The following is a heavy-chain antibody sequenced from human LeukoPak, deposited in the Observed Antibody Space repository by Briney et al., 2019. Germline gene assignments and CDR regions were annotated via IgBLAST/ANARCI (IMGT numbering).Heavy chain of an antibody. CDR1: GFTFSRYA. V-gene: IGHV3-30*03. CDR2: ISFDGNKT. J-gene: IGHJ5*02. Sequence: TGKSLRLSCAASGFTFSRYAMHWVRQAPGKGREWVSVISFDGNKTFYVDSVKGRFNISRDNSRAILYLQMDSLRPDDTAVYFCARGRGNGTRLDHWGQGSLVTVSS. CDR3: ARGRGNGTRLDH. D-gene: IGHD2-8*01.